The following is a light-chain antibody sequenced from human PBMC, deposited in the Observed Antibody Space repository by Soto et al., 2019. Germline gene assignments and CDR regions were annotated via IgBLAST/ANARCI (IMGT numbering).Light chain of an antibody. J-gene: IGKJ3*01. Sequence: EIVLTQSPGTLSLSPGERATLSCRASQSVSNSYLAWYQQTPGQTPRVLIYGAYIRAAGIPDRFSGSGSGTDFTLTISRLEPEDFAMYYCQQYGSSPLTFGPGTKVDIK. V-gene: IGKV3-20*01. CDR1: QSVSNSY. CDR3: QQYGSSPLT. CDR2: GAY.